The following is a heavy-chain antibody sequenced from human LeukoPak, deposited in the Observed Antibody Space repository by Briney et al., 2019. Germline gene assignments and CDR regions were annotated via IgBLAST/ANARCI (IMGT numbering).Heavy chain of an antibody. D-gene: IGHD1-20*01. CDR1: GYSFTSYW. CDR2: IYPGDSDT. J-gene: IGHJ4*02. CDR3: ARQKRYNWNYFDY. V-gene: IGHV5-51*01. Sequence: GESLKISCKGSGYSFTSYWVGWVRQMPGKGLEWMGIIYPGDSDTRYSPSFQGQVTISADKSISTAYLQWSSLKASDTAMYHCARQKRYNWNYFDYWGQGTLVTVSS.